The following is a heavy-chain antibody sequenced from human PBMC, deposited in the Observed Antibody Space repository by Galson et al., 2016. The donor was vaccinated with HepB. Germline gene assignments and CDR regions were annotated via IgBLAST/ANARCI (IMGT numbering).Heavy chain of an antibody. D-gene: IGHD1-1*01. CDR2: I. CDR1: GFSLTTSGMC. CDR3: ARGTVMARLGTWFDP. V-gene: IGHV2-70*13. Sequence: ALVKPTQTLTLTCTFSGFSLTTSGMCVSWIRQPPGKALEWLALIKTRLTISKDTSKNQVVLTMTNMDPVDTATYYCARGTVMARLGTWFDPWGQGILVTVSS. J-gene: IGHJ5*02.